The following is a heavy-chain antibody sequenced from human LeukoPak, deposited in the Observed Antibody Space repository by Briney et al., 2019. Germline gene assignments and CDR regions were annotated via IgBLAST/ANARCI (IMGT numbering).Heavy chain of an antibody. V-gene: IGHV3-33*01. CDR2: IWYDGSNK. CDR1: GFXFSSYG. CDR3: ARDEYYYDSSGYFFYPTVCDAFDI. J-gene: IGHJ3*02. Sequence: GRSLRLSCAASGFXFSSYGMHWVRQAPGKGLEWVAVIWYDGSNKFYADSVKGRFIISRDNFKNTLYLQMNSLRAEDTALYYCARDEYYYDSSGYFFYPTVCDAFDIWGQGTLVTVSS. D-gene: IGHD3-22*01.